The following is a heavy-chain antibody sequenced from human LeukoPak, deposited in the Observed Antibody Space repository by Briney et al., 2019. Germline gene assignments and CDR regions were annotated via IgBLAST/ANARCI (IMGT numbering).Heavy chain of an antibody. CDR3: ARYSSWYYYNILVYWFDP. J-gene: IGHJ5*02. Sequence: SETLSLTCTVSGGSISSYYWSWIRQPPGKGLEWIGYIYYSGSTYYNPSLKSRVSISVDTSKNQFSLKLSSVTAADTAVYYCARYSSWYYYNILVYWFDPWGQGTLVTVSS. V-gene: IGHV4-59*06. CDR2: IYYSGST. D-gene: IGHD6-13*01. CDR1: GGSISSYY.